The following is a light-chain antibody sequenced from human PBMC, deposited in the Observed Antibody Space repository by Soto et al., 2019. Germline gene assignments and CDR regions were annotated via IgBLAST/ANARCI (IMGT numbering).Light chain of an antibody. CDR3: SSYRTGGPFV. CDR2: EVS. V-gene: IGLV2-14*01. J-gene: IGLJ1*01. Sequence: QSALTQPASVSGYPGQSIAISCTGTSSDVGGYNYVSWYQQLPGKAPKLLISEVSNRPSGVSHRFSGSKSGNPASLTISGLQAEDEADYYCSSYRTGGPFVFGTGTKVTVL. CDR1: SSDVGGYNY.